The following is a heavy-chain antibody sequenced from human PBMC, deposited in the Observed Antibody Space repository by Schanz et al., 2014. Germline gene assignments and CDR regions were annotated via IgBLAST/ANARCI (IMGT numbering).Heavy chain of an antibody. D-gene: IGHD6-13*01. J-gene: IGHJ4*02. V-gene: IGHV3-21*01. Sequence: EVHLVESGGGLVQPGGSLRLSCAASGFTFNTYDMNWVRQAPGKGLEWVSSISSSGGHIYYADSVKGRFTITRDIAKTSLSLQMHSLRVEDTAVYYCSRGYSNIWSPTAYWGQGTLVAVSS. CDR1: GFTFNTYD. CDR2: ISSSGGHI. CDR3: SRGYSNIWSPTAY.